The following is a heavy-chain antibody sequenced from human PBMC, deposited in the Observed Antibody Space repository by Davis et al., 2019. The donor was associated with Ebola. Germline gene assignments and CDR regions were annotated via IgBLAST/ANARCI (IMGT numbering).Heavy chain of an antibody. V-gene: IGHV3-33*06. Sequence: GGSLRLSCAASGFTFSSYGMHWVRQAPGKGLEWVAVIWYDGSNKYYADSVKGRFTISRDNSKNTLYLQMNSLRAEDTALFYCGKDAGPFASSSGRFDYWGPGTLVTVSS. J-gene: IGHJ4*02. CDR2: IWYDGSNK. CDR1: GFTFSSYG. CDR3: GKDAGPFASSSGRFDY. D-gene: IGHD6-6*01.